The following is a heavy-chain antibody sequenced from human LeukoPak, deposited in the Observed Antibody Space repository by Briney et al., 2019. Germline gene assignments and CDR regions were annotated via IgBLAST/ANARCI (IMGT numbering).Heavy chain of an antibody. CDR1: GFTFSSYA. J-gene: IGHJ4*02. Sequence: GGSLRLSCAASGFTFSSYAMHWVRQAPGKGLEWVAVISYDGSNKYYADSVKGRFTISRDNSKNTLYLQMNSLRSEDTAVYYCATALGDYWGQGTLVTVSS. CDR3: ATALGDY. V-gene: IGHV3-30-3*01. CDR2: ISYDGSNK.